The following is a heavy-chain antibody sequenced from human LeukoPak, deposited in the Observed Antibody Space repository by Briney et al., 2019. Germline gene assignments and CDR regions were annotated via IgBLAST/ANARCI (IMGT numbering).Heavy chain of an antibody. CDR3: ARVVSSVAADDWYFDL. CDR2: INTSSGGT. Sequence: GASVKVSCKASGYTFTGYYMHWVRQAPGQGLEWMGRINTSSGGTNYAQKFQGTVTMTRDTSISTAYMELSRLRSDDTAVYYCARVVSSVAADDWYFDLWGRGTLVTVSS. V-gene: IGHV1-2*06. CDR1: GYTFTGYY. D-gene: IGHD6-25*01. J-gene: IGHJ2*01.